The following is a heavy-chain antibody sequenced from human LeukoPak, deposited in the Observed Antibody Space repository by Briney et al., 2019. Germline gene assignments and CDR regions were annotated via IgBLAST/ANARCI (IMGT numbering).Heavy chain of an antibody. Sequence: SVKVSCKASGGTFSSYAISWVRQAHGQGLEWMGRIIPIFGTANYAQKFQGRVTITTDESTSTAYMELSSLRSEDTAVYYCARHDDILRNNYFDYWGQGTLVTVSS. J-gene: IGHJ4*02. CDR3: ARHDDILRNNYFDY. D-gene: IGHD3-9*01. CDR2: IIPIFGTA. CDR1: GGTFSSYA. V-gene: IGHV1-69*05.